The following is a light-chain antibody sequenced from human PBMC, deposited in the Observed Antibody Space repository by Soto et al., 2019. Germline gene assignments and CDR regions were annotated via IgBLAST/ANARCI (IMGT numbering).Light chain of an antibody. Sequence: QPVLTQSPSASASLGASVKLTCTLSSGHSSYAIAWHQQQPEKGPRYLMKVNSDGSHSRGDGIPDRFSGSSSGAERYLTISSLQSGDEADYYCQTWGTGIVVFGGGTKLTVL. CDR1: SGHSSYA. V-gene: IGLV4-69*01. CDR3: QTWGTGIVV. J-gene: IGLJ2*01. CDR2: VNSDGSH.